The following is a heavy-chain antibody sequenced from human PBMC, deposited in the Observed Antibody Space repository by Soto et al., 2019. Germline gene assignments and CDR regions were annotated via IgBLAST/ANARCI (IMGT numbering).Heavy chain of an antibody. V-gene: IGHV1-8*01. CDR2: MHANTGLT. CDR1: GSTFSTLD. CDR3: ARYIFGQGFIS. Sequence: QVQLVQSGAEVKKPGASVKVSCKASGSTFSTLDLNWVRQAPGQGLDWMGWMHANTGLTGHAQKFQXXISMTRDTSISTAYMALSSLRDDDAAVYYCARYIFGQGFISWGQGTLVTVSS. J-gene: IGHJ4*02. D-gene: IGHD3-10*01.